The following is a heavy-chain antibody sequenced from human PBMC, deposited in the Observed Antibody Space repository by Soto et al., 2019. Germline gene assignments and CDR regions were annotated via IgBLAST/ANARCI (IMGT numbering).Heavy chain of an antibody. CDR1: GGSFSGYY. J-gene: IGHJ6*02. D-gene: IGHD3-10*01. CDR3: ARDEVPQWFTKGYNGMDV. CDR2: INAGGGT. V-gene: IGHV4-34*01. Sequence: TSETLSLTCAVYGGSFSGYYWNWIRQPPGKGLEWVGEINAGGGTNYNPSLKSRVTISVDTSKNQFSLNLTSMTAADTAVYYCARDEVPQWFTKGYNGMDVWGQGTTVTVSS.